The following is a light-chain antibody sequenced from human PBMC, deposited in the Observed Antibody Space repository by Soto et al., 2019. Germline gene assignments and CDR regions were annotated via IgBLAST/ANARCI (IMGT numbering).Light chain of an antibody. Sequence: EIVMTQSPATLSVSPGERATLSCRARQSVRSNLAWYQQKPGQAPRLLIYGASTRATGIPARFSGSGSGTEFTLIIISLQSEDFAVYYCQQYNNWPYTFGQGTKLEIK. CDR1: QSVRSN. CDR2: GAS. V-gene: IGKV3-15*01. J-gene: IGKJ2*01. CDR3: QQYNNWPYT.